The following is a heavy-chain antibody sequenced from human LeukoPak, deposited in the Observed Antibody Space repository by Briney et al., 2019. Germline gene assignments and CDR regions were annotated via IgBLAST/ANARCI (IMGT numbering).Heavy chain of an antibody. CDR2: IYYSGST. D-gene: IGHD2-15*01. CDR1: GGSISSSSYY. Sequence: PSETLSLTCTVSGGSISSSSYYWGWIRQPPGKGLEWIGSIYYSGSTYYNPSLKRRVTISIDTSKNQFSLKLSSVTAADTAVYYCARGHYCSGGSCYSEYFFDYWGQGTLVTVSS. CDR3: ARGHYCSGGSCYSEYFFDY. J-gene: IGHJ4*02. V-gene: IGHV4-39*07.